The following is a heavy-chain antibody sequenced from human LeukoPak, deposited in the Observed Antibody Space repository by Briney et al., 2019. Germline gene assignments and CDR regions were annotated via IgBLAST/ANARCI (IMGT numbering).Heavy chain of an antibody. J-gene: IGHJ4*02. CDR2: ISDDSNYI. Sequence: PGGSLRLSCAASGFTFSDYSMNWVRQAPGEGLEWVSSISDDSNYIYYADSVKGRFTISRDNAKNSLYLQMNSLRAEDTAVYYCANHLACGSTSCPSFDYWGQGTLVTVSS. CDR1: GFTFSDYS. V-gene: IGHV3-21*01. CDR3: ANHLACGSTSCPSFDY. D-gene: IGHD2-2*01.